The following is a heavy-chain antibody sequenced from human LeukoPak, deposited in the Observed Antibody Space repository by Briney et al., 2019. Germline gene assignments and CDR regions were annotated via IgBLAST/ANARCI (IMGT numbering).Heavy chain of an antibody. D-gene: IGHD2-15*01. CDR3: ARGVVAATAVAFDI. Sequence: GGSLRLSCAASGFTFSSYSMNWVRQAPGEGLEWVSSISSSSSYIYYADSVKGRFTISRDNAKNSLYLQMNSLRAEDTAVYYCARGVVAATAVAFDIWGQGTMVTVSS. V-gene: IGHV3-21*01. J-gene: IGHJ3*02. CDR2: ISSSSSYI. CDR1: GFTFSSYS.